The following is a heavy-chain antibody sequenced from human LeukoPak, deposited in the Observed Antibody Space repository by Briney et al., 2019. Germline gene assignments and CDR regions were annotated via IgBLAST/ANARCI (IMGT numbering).Heavy chain of an antibody. D-gene: IGHD2-21*02. CDR2: IYYSGSA. CDR3: AGVVTAKDNWFDP. Sequence: SETLSLTCTVSGGSISSYYWSWIRQPPGKGLEWIGYIYYSGSANYNPSLKSRVTISVDTSKNQFSLKLSSETAADTAVYYCAGVVTAKDNWFDPWGQGTLVTVSS. J-gene: IGHJ5*02. CDR1: GGSISSYY. V-gene: IGHV4-59*01.